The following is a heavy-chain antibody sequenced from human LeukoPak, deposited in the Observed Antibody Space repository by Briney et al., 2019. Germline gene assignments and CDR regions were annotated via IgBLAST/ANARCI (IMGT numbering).Heavy chain of an antibody. CDR3: ARAILFDP. V-gene: IGHV4-34*01. J-gene: IGHJ5*02. Sequence: SETLSLTCAVYGGSFSGYYWSWIRQPPGKGLEWIGEINHSGSTNYNPSLKSRVTISVDTSKNQFSLKLSSVTAADTAVYYCARAILFDPWGQGTLVTVSS. D-gene: IGHD3-3*02. CDR1: GGSFSGYY. CDR2: INHSGST.